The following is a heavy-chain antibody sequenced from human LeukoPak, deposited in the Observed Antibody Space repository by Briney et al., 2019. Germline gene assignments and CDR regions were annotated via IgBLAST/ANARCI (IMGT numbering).Heavy chain of an antibody. J-gene: IGHJ4*02. CDR3: ATAYGSGTDFYY. CDR2: INPNSCGT. Sequence: ASVTVSCKASGYTFIGYYMHWVRQAPGHGLDWMGWINPNSCGTNYAQKFQGRVTMTRDTSISQAYMELSRLKSDDTAVYYCATAYGSGTDFYYWGQGTLVTVSS. D-gene: IGHD3-10*01. V-gene: IGHV1-2*02. CDR1: GYTFIGYY.